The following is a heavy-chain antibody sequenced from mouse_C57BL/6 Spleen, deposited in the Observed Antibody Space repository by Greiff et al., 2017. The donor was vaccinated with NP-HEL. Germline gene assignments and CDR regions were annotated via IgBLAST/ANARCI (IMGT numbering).Heavy chain of an antibody. D-gene: IGHD4-1*02. CDR1: GYTFTSYW. Sequence: QVQLKQSGAELVKPGASVKLSCKASGYTFTSYWMQWVKQRPGQGLEWIGEIDPSDSYTNYNQKFKGKATLTVDKSSSTAYMQLSSLASEDSAVDYCAISSTGPGAMDYWGQGTSVTVSS. V-gene: IGHV1-50*01. CDR2: IDPSDSYT. CDR3: AISSTGPGAMDY. J-gene: IGHJ4*01.